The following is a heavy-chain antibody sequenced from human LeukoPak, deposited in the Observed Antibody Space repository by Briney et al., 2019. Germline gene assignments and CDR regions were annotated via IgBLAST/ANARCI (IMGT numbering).Heavy chain of an antibody. CDR1: GYTFTSYG. CDR2: ISAYNGNT. J-gene: IGHJ6*02. D-gene: IGHD2-2*01. Sequence: ASVKVSCKASGYTFTSYGISWVRPAPGQGLEWMGWISAYNGNTNYAQKLQGRVTMTTDTSTSTAYMELRSLRSDDTAVYYCARSAGYCSSTSCYAYYYYYGMDVWGQGTTVTVSS. V-gene: IGHV1-18*01. CDR3: ARSAGYCSSTSCYAYYYYYGMDV.